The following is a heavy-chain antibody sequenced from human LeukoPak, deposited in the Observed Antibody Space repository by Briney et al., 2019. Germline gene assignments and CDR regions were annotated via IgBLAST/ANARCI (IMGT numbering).Heavy chain of an antibody. CDR3: ARVVHPYDYESSGLTYDAFDI. CDR1: GYTLTELS. CDR2: FDPEDGET. Sequence: GASVKVSCKVSGYTLTELSMHWVRQAPGKGLEWMGGFDPEDGETIYAQKFQGRVTMTEDTSTDTAYMELSSLRSEDTAVYYCARVVHPYDYESSGLTYDAFDIWGQGTMVTVSS. J-gene: IGHJ3*02. V-gene: IGHV1-24*01. D-gene: IGHD3-22*01.